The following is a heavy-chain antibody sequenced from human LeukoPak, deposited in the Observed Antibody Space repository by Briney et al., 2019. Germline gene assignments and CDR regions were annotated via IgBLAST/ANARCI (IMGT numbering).Heavy chain of an antibody. V-gene: IGHV3-30*04. Sequence: PGGSLRLSCAASGFTFSSYAMSWVRQAPGKGLEWVAVISFDGSEKYYADSVKGRFTISRDNSKNTLYLQMNSLRAEDTAVYYCAKDQVSSGWYEYYQYWGQGTLVTVSS. J-gene: IGHJ1*01. D-gene: IGHD6-19*01. CDR3: AKDQVSSGWYEYYQY. CDR1: GFTFSSYA. CDR2: ISFDGSEK.